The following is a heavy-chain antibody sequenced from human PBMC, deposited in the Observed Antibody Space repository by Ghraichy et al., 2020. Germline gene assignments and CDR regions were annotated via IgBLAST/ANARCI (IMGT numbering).Heavy chain of an antibody. V-gene: IGHV4-31*03. J-gene: IGHJ5*02. CDR1: GGSISSGGYY. D-gene: IGHD2-2*02. CDR2: IYYSGST. CDR3: ARAGYCSSTSCYKANWFDP. Sequence: LSLTCTVSGGSISSGGYYWSWIRQHPGKGLEWIGYIYYSGSTYYNPSLKSRVTISVDTSKNQFSLKLSSVTAADTAVYYCARAGYCSSTSCYKANWFDPWGQGTLVTVSS.